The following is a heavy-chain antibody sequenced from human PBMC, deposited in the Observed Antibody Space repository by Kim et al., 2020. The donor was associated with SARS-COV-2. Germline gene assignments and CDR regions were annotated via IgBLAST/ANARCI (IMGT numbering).Heavy chain of an antibody. J-gene: IGHJ4*02. CDR3: AKVDGDYDGSIDY. Sequence: GGSLRLSCAASGFTFDDYAMHWVRQAPGKGLEWVSGISWNSGSIGYADSVKGRFTISRDNAKNSLYLQMNSLRAEDTALYYCAKVDGDYDGSIDYWGQGTLVTVSS. V-gene: IGHV3-9*01. CDR1: GFTFDDYA. CDR2: ISWNSGSI. D-gene: IGHD4-17*01.